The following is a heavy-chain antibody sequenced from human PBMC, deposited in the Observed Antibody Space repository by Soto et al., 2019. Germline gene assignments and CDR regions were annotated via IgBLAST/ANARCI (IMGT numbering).Heavy chain of an antibody. V-gene: IGHV3-30-3*01. Sequence: QVQLVESGGGVVQPGRSLRLSCAASGFAFSSYAMYWVRQAPGKGLEWVAVISYDGSNKYYADSVKGRFTISRDNSKNTLYLQMNSLRAEDTTVYYCTRASSGWSIDYWGQGILVTVSS. CDR1: GFAFSSYA. J-gene: IGHJ4*02. D-gene: IGHD6-19*01. CDR2: ISYDGSNK. CDR3: TRASSGWSIDY.